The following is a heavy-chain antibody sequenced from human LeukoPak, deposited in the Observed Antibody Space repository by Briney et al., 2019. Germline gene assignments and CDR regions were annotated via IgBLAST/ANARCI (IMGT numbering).Heavy chain of an antibody. Sequence: GGSLGLSCAASGFTVSSNYMSWVRQAPGKGLEWVSVIYSGGSTYYADSVKGRFTISRDNSKNTLYLQMNSLRAEDTAVYYCAREQFDAFDIWGQGTMVTVSS. V-gene: IGHV3-53*01. CDR2: IYSGGST. D-gene: IGHD4-11*01. CDR3: AREQFDAFDI. J-gene: IGHJ3*02. CDR1: GFTVSSNY.